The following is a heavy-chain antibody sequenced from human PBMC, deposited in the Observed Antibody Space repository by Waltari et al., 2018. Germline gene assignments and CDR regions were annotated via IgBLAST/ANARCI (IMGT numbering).Heavy chain of an antibody. CDR2: TTDSERT. V-gene: IGHV4-34*01. J-gene: IGHJ4*02. CDR3: ARGDGTGKYGY. Sequence: VQLVESGGGLVQPGGSLRLSCAASGFTFSSYWMSWIRQPPGKGLEWIGKTTDSERTKYNPSLKSRISISVDTSKNQFSLTVFSVTAADAAVYYCARGDGTGKYGYWGQGTRVTISS. CDR1: GFTFSSYW. D-gene: IGHD1-1*01.